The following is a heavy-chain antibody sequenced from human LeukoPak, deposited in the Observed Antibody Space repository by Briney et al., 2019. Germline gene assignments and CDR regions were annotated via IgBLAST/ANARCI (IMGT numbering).Heavy chain of an antibody. CDR3: AREYSYGYWGVFDY. D-gene: IGHD5-18*01. V-gene: IGHV1-69*01. J-gene: IGHJ4*02. CDR2: IIPIFGTA. CDR1: GGAFSSYA. Sequence: SVKVSCKASGGAFSSYAISWVRQAPGQGLEWMGGIIPIFGTANYAQKFQGRVTITADESTSTAYMELSSLRSEDTAVYYCAREYSYGYWGVFDYWGQGTLVTVSS.